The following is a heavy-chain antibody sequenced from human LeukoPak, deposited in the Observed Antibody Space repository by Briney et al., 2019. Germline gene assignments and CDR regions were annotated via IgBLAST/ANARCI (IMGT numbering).Heavy chain of an antibody. CDR2: ISGSGGST. CDR1: GFTFSSYA. V-gene: IGHV3-23*01. D-gene: IGHD6-13*01. CDR3: AKDSSSIAAAGTSFDY. Sequence: GGSLRLSCAASGFTFSSYAMSWVRQAPGKGLEWVSAISGSGGSTYYADSVKGRFTISRDNSKNTLYLQMNSLRAEDTAVYYCAKDSSSIAAAGTSFDYWGQGALVTVSS. J-gene: IGHJ4*02.